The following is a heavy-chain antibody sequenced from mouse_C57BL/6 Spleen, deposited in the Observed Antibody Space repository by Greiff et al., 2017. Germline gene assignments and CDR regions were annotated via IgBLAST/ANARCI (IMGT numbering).Heavy chain of an antibody. CDR1: GYAFSSSW. CDR3: ARGRGSSYYSNSPYYFDY. CDR2: IYPGDGDT. V-gene: IGHV1-82*01. J-gene: IGHJ2*01. Sequence: QVQLQQSGPELVKPGASVKISCKASGYAFSSSWMNWVKQRPGKGLEWIGRIYPGDGDTNYNGKFKGKATLTAAKSSSTAYMQLSSLTSEDSAVXFCARGRGSSYYSNSPYYFDYWGQGTTLTVSS. D-gene: IGHD2-5*01.